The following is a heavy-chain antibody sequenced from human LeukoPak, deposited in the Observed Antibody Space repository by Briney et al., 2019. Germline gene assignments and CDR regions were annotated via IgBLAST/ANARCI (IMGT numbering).Heavy chain of an antibody. Sequence: ASVKVSCKASGYTFTSYYMHWVRQAPGQGLEWMGIINPSGGSTSYAQKFQGRVTMTRDTSTSTAYMELSRLRSDDTAVYYCARNLYCSSTSCPYYYYGMDVWGQGTTVTVSS. CDR2: INPSGGST. CDR3: ARNLYCSSTSCPYYYYGMDV. V-gene: IGHV1-46*01. D-gene: IGHD2-2*01. J-gene: IGHJ6*02. CDR1: GYTFTSYY.